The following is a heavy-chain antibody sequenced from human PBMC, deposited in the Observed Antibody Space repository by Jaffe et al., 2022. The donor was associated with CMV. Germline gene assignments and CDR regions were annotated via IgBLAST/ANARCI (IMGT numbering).Heavy chain of an antibody. CDR2: LSDTGSTT. CDR1: GFTFSSYA. J-gene: IGHJ4*02. CDR3: AKGRGHCSGGSCYRLLDY. Sequence: EVHLLESGGGLVQPGGSLRLSCAASGFTFSSYAMNWVRQAPGKGLEWVSALSDTGSTTYYRDSVKGRFIISRDNSKNTLYLQMNSLRAEDTAVYYCAKGRGHCSGGSCYRLLDYWGQGTLVTVSS. V-gene: IGHV3-23*01. D-gene: IGHD2-15*01.